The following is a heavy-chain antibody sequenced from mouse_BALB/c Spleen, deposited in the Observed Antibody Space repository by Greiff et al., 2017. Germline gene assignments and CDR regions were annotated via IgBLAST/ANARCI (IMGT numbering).Heavy chain of an antibody. CDR2: INPSTGYT. Sequence: QVQLQQSGAELAKPGASVKMSCKASGYTFTSYWMHWVKQRPGQGLEWIGYINPSTGYTEYNQKFKDKATLTADKSSSTAYMQLSSLTSEDSAVYYCARSGGLRRGKSWAYWGQGTLVTVAA. CDR1: GYTFTSYW. CDR3: ARSGGLRRGKSWAY. J-gene: IGHJ3*01. V-gene: IGHV1-7*01. D-gene: IGHD2-4*01.